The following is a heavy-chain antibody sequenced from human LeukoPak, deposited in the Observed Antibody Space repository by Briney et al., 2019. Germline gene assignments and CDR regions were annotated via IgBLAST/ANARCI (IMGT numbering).Heavy chain of an antibody. D-gene: IGHD2-15*01. CDR1: GGSISSYY. CDR3: ARKTYCSGGRCYGENWFDP. J-gene: IGHJ5*02. CDR2: IFYTGNT. Sequence: SETLSLTCTVSGGSISSYYWSWIRQSPGKGLEWISNIFYTGNTDYNPSLKSRVTISINTSKNEISLILRSVTAADTAVYYCARKTYCSGGRCYGENWFDPWGQGILVTVSS. V-gene: IGHV4-59*08.